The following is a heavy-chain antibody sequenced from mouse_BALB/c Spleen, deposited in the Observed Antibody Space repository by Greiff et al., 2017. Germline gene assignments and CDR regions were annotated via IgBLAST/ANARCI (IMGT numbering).Heavy chain of an antibody. CDR1: GYTFTNYW. V-gene: IGHV1-63*02. CDR3: ARQGLGNYYAMDC. CDR2: IYPGGGYT. Sequence: QVQLQQSGAELVRPGTSVKISCKASGYTFTNYWLGWVKQRPGHGLEWIGDIYPGGGYTNYNEKFKGKATLTADTSSSTAYMQLSSLTSEDSAVYFCARQGLGNYYAMDCWGQGTSVTVSS. D-gene: IGHD2-1*01. J-gene: IGHJ4*01.